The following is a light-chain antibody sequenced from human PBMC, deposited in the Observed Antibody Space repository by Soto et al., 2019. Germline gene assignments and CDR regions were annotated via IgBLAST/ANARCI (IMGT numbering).Light chain of an antibody. V-gene: IGLV2-8*01. CDR1: RSDVGDYNS. CDR3: SSYAGSNIWV. J-gene: IGLJ3*02. CDR2: EVS. Sequence: QSVLTQPPSASGSPGRSVTISCSGTRSDVGDYNSVSWYQQHPGKAPKLMIYEVSKRPPGVPDRFSGSKSGNAASLTVSGLQAEDEADYYCSSYAGSNIWVFGGGTELTVL.